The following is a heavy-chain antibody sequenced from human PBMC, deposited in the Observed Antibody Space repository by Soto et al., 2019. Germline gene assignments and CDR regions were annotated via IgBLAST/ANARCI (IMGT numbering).Heavy chain of an antibody. CDR1: GFTFSSYA. Sequence: PGGSLRLSCAASGFTFSSYAMSWVRQAPGKGLEWVSAISGSGGSTYYADSVKGRFTISRDNSKNTLYLQMNSLRAEDTAVYYCAKVQVSPRYYDSSGLSYYFDYWGQGTLVTVSS. J-gene: IGHJ4*02. CDR3: AKVQVSPRYYDSSGLSYYFDY. D-gene: IGHD3-22*01. V-gene: IGHV3-23*01. CDR2: ISGSGGST.